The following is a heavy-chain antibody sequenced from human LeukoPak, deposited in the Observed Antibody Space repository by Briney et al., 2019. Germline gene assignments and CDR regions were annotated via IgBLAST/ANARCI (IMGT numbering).Heavy chain of an antibody. CDR3: ARDHRSLTGPNYYYYGMDV. V-gene: IGHV3-23*01. D-gene: IGHD1-14*01. CDR2: LSGSGDQT. J-gene: IGHJ6*02. CDR1: GFTFSSFA. Sequence: GGSLRLSCAASGFTFSSFAMTWVRQAPGKGLEWVSTLSGSGDQTFNADSVKGRFTISRDNSKTTLYLQMNSLRVEDTAVYYCARDHRSLTGPNYYYYGMDVWGQGTTVTVSS.